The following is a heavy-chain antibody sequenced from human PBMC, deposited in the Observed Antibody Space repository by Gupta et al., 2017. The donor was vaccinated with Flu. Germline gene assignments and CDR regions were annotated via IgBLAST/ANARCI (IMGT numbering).Heavy chain of an antibody. CDR3: AKDRSYPFDAFDV. CDR1: GFHFSVFG. Sequence: QVQLVESGGGVVQPGSSLRLSCAASGFHFSVFGMHWVRQAPGKGLEWVAYVSYEGRNEYSADSVKGRFTISRDNSKNTVYLQMNSLRTEDTAVYFCAKDRSYPFDAFDVWGQGAMVTVSS. J-gene: IGHJ3*01. CDR2: VSYEGRNE. V-gene: IGHV3-30*19. D-gene: IGHD3-16*02.